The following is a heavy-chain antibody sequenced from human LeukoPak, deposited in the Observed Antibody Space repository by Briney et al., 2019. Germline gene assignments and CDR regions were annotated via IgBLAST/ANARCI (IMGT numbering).Heavy chain of an antibody. V-gene: IGHV1-18*01. CDR2: ISAYNGNT. D-gene: IGHD5-12*01. CDR3: ARAQHLVATIFDY. CDR1: GYTFTSYG. Sequence: ASVKVSCKTSGYTFTSYGISWVRQAPGQGLEWMGWISAYNGNTNYAQKFQGRLTMTTDTSTNTAYMGMKSLRSDDTAVYYCARAQHLVATIFDYWGQGTLVTVSS. J-gene: IGHJ4*02.